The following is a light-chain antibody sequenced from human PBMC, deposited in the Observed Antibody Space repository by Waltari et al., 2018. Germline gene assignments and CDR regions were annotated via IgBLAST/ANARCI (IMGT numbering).Light chain of an antibody. CDR2: WAS. V-gene: IGKV4-1*01. CDR3: QQYYSVPPT. CDR1: QSVLYRSNNYNY. Sequence: DIVMTQSPDSLAVYLGERATINCKSSQSVLYRSNNYNYLAWYQQKPGQPPKLLIYWASTRESGVPDRFSGSGSGTDFTLTISSLQAEDVAVYYCQQYYSVPPTFGQGTKVEIK. J-gene: IGKJ1*01.